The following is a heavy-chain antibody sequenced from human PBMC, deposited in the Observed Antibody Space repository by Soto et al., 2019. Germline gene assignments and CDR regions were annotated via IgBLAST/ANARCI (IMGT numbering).Heavy chain of an antibody. Sequence: EVQLVESGGDLVQPGGSLRLSCVASRFSFSGYQMNWVRQAPGKGLEWVSFIDSSGSSIYYADSVKGRFTISRDNTQNSLYLQMNSLRAEDTAIYYCARNADGHFDYWGQGTLVTVSS. CDR1: RFSFSGYQ. CDR2: IDSSGSSI. J-gene: IGHJ4*02. V-gene: IGHV3-48*03. CDR3: ARNADGHFDY.